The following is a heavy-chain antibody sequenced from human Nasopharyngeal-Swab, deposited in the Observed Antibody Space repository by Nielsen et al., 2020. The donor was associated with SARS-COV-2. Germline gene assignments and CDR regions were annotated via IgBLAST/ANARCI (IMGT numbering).Heavy chain of an antibody. V-gene: IGHV3-11*03. D-gene: IGHD3-22*01. CDR2: ISSSSSYT. CDR3: ARTTGYYYDSSGYFDY. CDR1: GFTFSDYY. J-gene: IGHJ4*02. Sequence: GGSLRLSCAASGFTFSDYYMSWIRQAPGKGLEWVSYISSSSSYTNYADSVKGRFTISRDNAKNSLYLQMNSLRAEDTAVYYCARTTGYYYDSSGYFDYWGQGTLVTVSS.